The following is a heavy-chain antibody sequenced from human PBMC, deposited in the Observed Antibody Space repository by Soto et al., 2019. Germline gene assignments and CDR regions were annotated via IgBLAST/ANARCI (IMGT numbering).Heavy chain of an antibody. J-gene: IGHJ4*02. V-gene: IGHV5-51*01. CDR1: GYSFTSYW. CDR2: IYPGDSDT. CDR3: ARHPIPYYYGSGLEAEGLYYFDY. Sequence: GESLKISCKGSGYSFTSYWIGWVRQMPGKGLEWMGIIYPGDSDTRYSASFQGQVTISADKSISTAYLQWSSLKASDTAMYYCARHPIPYYYGSGLEAEGLYYFDYWGQGTLVTVSS. D-gene: IGHD3-10*01.